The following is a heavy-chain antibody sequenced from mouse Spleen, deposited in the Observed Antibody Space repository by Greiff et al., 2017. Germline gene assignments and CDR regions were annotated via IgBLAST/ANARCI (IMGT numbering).Heavy chain of an antibody. CDR3: TRLGDGYYLFAY. CDR2: IDPETGGT. Sequence: QVQLQQSGAELVRPGASVTLSCKASGYTFTDYEMHWVKQTPVHGLEWIGAIDPETGGTAYNQKFKGKAILTADKSSSTAYMELRSLTSEDSAVYYCTRLGDGYYLFAYWGQGTLVTVSA. CDR1: GYTFTDYE. V-gene: IGHV1-15*01. J-gene: IGHJ3*01. D-gene: IGHD2-3*01.